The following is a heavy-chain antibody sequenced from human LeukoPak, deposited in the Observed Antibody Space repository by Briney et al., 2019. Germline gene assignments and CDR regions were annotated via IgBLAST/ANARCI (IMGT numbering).Heavy chain of an antibody. D-gene: IGHD1-20*01. CDR1: GGSFRGYY. CDR3: ARGRYNWNHGGFDY. CDR2: INHSGST. Sequence: PSETLSLTCAAYGGSFRGYYWSWIRQPPGKGLEWIGEINHSGSTNYNPSLKSRVTISVDTSKNQFSLKLNSVTAADTAVYYCARGRYNWNHGGFDYWGQGTLVTVSS. V-gene: IGHV4-34*01. J-gene: IGHJ4*02.